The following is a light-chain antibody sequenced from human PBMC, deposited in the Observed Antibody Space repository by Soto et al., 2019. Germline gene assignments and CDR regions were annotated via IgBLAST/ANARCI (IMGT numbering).Light chain of an antibody. CDR1: QGIRID. Sequence: DIQMTQSPSSLSAFVEYRVTITCRSSQGIRIDLGWFQQKPGKAPKRLIYGASSLQSGVPSRFSGRGSGTEFTLTISSLQPEDFATYYCQQLNIYPPITFGQGTRLEIK. CDR3: QQLNIYPPIT. J-gene: IGKJ5*01. V-gene: IGKV1-17*01. CDR2: GAS.